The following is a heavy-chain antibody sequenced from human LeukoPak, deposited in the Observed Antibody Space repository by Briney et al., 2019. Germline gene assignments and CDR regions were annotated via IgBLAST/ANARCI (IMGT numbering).Heavy chain of an antibody. V-gene: IGHV1-46*01. CDR2: INPSDGST. CDR3: ARDGLQTRYSWNDEGRKNWFDP. J-gene: IGHJ5*02. Sequence: GASVKVSCKASGFTFSGYYMQWVRQAPGQGLEWMGIINPSDGSTKYAQKFQGRVTMTGDTSTNTVYMQLSSLRSEDTALYFCARDGLQTRYSWNDEGRKNWFDPWGQGTLVTVPS. D-gene: IGHD1-1*01. CDR1: GFTFSGYY.